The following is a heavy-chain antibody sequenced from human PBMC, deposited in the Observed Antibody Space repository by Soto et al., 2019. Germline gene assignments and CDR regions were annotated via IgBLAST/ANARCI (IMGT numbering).Heavy chain of an antibody. J-gene: IGHJ3*02. Sequence: GGSLRLSCAASGFTFRSYAMSWVRQAPGKGLEWVSAISGSGGSTYYADSVKGRFTISRDNSKNTLYLQMNSLRAEDTAVYYCASLPLMGIAVAGDAFDIWGQGTMVTVSS. CDR3: ASLPLMGIAVAGDAFDI. CDR1: GFTFRSYA. CDR2: ISGSGGST. D-gene: IGHD6-19*01. V-gene: IGHV3-23*01.